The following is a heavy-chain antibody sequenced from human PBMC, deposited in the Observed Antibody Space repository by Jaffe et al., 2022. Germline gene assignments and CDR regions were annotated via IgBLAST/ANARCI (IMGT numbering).Heavy chain of an antibody. Sequence: QVQLQESGPGLVKPSQTLSLTCTVSGGSISSGSYYWSWIRQPAGKGLEWIGRIYTSGSTNYNPSLKSRVTISVDTSKNQFSLKLSSVTAADTAVYYCAREFGSYSSGWPHWFDPWGQGTLVTVSS. CDR2: IYTSGST. D-gene: IGHD6-19*01. CDR1: GGSISSGSYY. J-gene: IGHJ5*02. CDR3: AREFGSYSSGWPHWFDP. V-gene: IGHV4-61*02.